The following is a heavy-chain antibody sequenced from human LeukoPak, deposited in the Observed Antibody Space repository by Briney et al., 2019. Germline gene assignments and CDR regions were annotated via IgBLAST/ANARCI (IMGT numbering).Heavy chain of an antibody. Sequence: GGSLRHSCAASGFTVSSNYMSWVRQAPGKGLESVSVIYSGGSTYYADSVKGRFTISRDNSKNTLYLQMNSLRAEDTAVYYCARDLWWELPQLGGNYWGQGTLVTVSS. D-gene: IGHD1-26*01. CDR1: GFTVSSNY. V-gene: IGHV3-53*01. J-gene: IGHJ4*02. CDR3: ARDLWWELPQLGGNY. CDR2: IYSGGST.